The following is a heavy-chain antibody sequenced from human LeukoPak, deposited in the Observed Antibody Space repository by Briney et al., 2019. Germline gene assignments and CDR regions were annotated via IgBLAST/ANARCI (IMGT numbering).Heavy chain of an antibody. Sequence: ASVKVSCKASGYTFSNYGITWVRQAPGQGLEWMGWISAYNGNTNYAQKVQGRVIMTTDTSTSTVYLELRSLRSDDTAVYFCASGHSVSWFSSNDPFYIWGQGTMVTVSS. V-gene: IGHV1-18*01. CDR1: GYTFSNYG. CDR2: ISAYNGNT. D-gene: IGHD6-13*01. J-gene: IGHJ3*02. CDR3: ASGHSVSWFSSNDPFYI.